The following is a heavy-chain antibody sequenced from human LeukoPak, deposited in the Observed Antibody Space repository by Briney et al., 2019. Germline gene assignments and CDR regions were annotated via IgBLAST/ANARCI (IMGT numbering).Heavy chain of an antibody. CDR1: GFTFSSYA. CDR2: ISGSGGST. CDR3: AKDLSYCGGDCYSRYYYCGMDV. V-gene: IGHV3-23*01. Sequence: GGSLRLSCAASGFTFSSYAMSWVRQAPGKGLEWVSAISGSGGSTYYADSVKGRFTISRDNSKNTLYLQMNSLRAEDTAVYYCAKDLSYCGGDCYSRYYYCGMDVWGQGTTVTVSS. J-gene: IGHJ6*02. D-gene: IGHD2-21*02.